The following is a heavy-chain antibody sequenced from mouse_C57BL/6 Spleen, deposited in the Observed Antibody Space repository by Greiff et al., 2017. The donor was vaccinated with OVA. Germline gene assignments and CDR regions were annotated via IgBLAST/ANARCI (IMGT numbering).Heavy chain of an antibody. V-gene: IGHV5-4*01. CDR2: ISDGGSYT. D-gene: IGHD1-1*01. Sequence: EVKLQESGGGLVKPGGSLKLSCAASGFTFSSYAMSWVRQTPEKRLEWVATISDGGSYTYYPDNVKGRFTISRDNAKNNLYLQMSHLKSEDTAMYYCARDNHYGSRPNYYAMDYWGQGTSVTVSS. CDR1: GFTFSSYA. J-gene: IGHJ4*01. CDR3: ARDNHYGSRPNYYAMDY.